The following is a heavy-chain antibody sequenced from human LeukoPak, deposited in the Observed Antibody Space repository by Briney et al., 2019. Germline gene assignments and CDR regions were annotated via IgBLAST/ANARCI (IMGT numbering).Heavy chain of an antibody. CDR3: ARVRDSGYSYGHFDY. CDR1: GGSISSYY. J-gene: IGHJ4*02. D-gene: IGHD5-18*01. CDR2: IYYSGST. Sequence: SETLSLTYTVSGGSISSYYWSWIRQPPGKGLEWIGYIYYSGSTNYNPSLKSRVTISVDTSKNQFSLKLSSVTAADTAVYYCARVRDSGYSYGHFDYWGQGTLVTVSS. V-gene: IGHV4-59*01.